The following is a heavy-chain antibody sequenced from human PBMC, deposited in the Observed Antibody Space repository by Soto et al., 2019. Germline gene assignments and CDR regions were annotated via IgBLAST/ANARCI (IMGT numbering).Heavy chain of an antibody. Sequence: QVQLVESGGGVVQPGRSLRLSCAASGFTFSSYGMHWVRQAPGKGLEWVAVISYDGSNKYYADSVKGRFTISRDNSKNTLDLQMNSLRAEDTAVYYCAKDPGVIVVAPRGAFDIWGQGTMVTVSS. V-gene: IGHV3-30*18. D-gene: IGHD3-22*01. CDR2: ISYDGSNK. CDR1: GFTFSSYG. CDR3: AKDPGVIVVAPRGAFDI. J-gene: IGHJ3*02.